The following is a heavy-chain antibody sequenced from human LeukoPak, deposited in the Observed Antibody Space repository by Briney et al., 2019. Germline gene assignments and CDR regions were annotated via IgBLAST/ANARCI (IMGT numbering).Heavy chain of an antibody. J-gene: IGHJ5*02. Sequence: PSETLSLTCTVSGGSISSYYWSWLRQPPGKALEWIGYIYYSGSTNYNPALKNRVSISVDTSKNQFSLKLSSVTAADTAVYYCARYVDTAMVTPYWFDPWGQGTLVTVSS. CDR2: IYYSGST. CDR1: GGSISSYY. CDR3: ARYVDTAMVTPYWFDP. D-gene: IGHD5-18*01. V-gene: IGHV4-59*01.